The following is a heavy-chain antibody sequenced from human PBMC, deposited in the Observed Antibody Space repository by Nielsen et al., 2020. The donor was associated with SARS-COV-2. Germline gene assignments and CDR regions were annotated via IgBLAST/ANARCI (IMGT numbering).Heavy chain of an antibody. CDR1: GFTFSAYG. D-gene: IGHD5-18*01. CDR3: AKDRGYSYGDYFDY. CDR2: ISWNSGSI. Sequence: SLKISCSASGFTFSAYGMSWVRQAPGKGLEWVSGISWNSGSIGYADSVKGRFTISRDNAKNSLYLQMNSLRAEDTALYYCAKDRGYSYGDYFDYWGQGTLVTVSS. V-gene: IGHV3-9*01. J-gene: IGHJ4*02.